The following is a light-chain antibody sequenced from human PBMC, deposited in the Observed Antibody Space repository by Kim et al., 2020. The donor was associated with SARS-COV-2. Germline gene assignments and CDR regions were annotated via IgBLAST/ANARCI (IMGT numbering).Light chain of an antibody. Sequence: EIVLTQSPGPLSLSPGERATLSCRASQSVSSSYLAWYQQKPGQAPRLLIYGASSRATGIPDRFSGSGSGTDFTLTISRLEPEDFAVYYCQQYGSSPRRTFGQGTKLEI. J-gene: IGKJ2*01. CDR1: QSVSSSY. CDR3: QQYGSSPRRT. V-gene: IGKV3-20*01. CDR2: GAS.